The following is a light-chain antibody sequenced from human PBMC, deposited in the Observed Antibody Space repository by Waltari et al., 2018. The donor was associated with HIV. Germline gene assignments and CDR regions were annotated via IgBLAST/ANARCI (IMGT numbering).Light chain of an antibody. Sequence: QSALTQPASVSGSPGQSITISCTGTSSDVGAYNYVSWYQQHPGKAPKLMIYDVSSRHSGVSNRFSGSKSGNTASLTISGLLAEDEADYYCSSYTTSTTRVFGGGTELTVL. CDR1: SSDVGAYNY. CDR3: SSYTTSTTRV. J-gene: IGLJ2*01. CDR2: DVS. V-gene: IGLV2-14*03.